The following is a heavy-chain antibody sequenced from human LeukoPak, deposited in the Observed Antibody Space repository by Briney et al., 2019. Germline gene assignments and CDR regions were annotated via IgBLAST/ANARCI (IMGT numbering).Heavy chain of an antibody. D-gene: IGHD6-6*01. CDR1: GGSISSYY. Sequence: NPSETLSLTCTVSGGSISSYYWSWIRQPAGKGLEWIGRIYTSGSTNYNPSLKSRVTMSVDTSKNQFSLKLSSVTAADTAVYYCARGSRIAARPRWFDPWGQGTLVTVSS. CDR3: ARGSRIAARPRWFDP. J-gene: IGHJ5*02. V-gene: IGHV4-4*07. CDR2: IYTSGST.